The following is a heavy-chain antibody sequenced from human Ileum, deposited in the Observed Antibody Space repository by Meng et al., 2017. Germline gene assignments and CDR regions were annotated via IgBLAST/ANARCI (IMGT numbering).Heavy chain of an antibody. CDR2: AGT. V-gene: IGHV4-61*08. Sequence: GQLQGSGPGLGRPSETLSLFCTVSGGSVSTSDYQWGWIRQPPGKGLEWIGYAGTNYNPSLKSRVTISVDTSKRQFSLKLTSVTAADTAVYYCARDHWGSLDYWSQGILVTVSS. CDR3: ARDHWGSLDY. D-gene: IGHD7-27*01. CDR1: GGSVSTSDYQ. J-gene: IGHJ4*02.